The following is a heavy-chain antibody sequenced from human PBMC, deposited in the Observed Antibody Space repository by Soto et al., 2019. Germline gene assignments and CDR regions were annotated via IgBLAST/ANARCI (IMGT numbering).Heavy chain of an antibody. CDR1: GGTFSSYA. D-gene: IGHD3-16*01. V-gene: IGHV1-69*12. J-gene: IGHJ6*02. CDR3: ARHLGGNHYYYGMDV. Sequence: QVQLVQSGAEVKKPGSSVKVSCKASGGTFSSYAISWVRQAPGQGLEWMGGIIPIFGTADYAQKFQGRVTITADDFTSTAYMALSSLRSEDTAVYYCARHLGGNHYYYGMDVWGQGTTVPVSS. CDR2: IIPIFGTA.